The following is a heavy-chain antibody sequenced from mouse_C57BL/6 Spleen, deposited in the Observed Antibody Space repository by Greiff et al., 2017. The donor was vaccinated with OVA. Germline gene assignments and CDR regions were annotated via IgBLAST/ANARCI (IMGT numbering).Heavy chain of an antibody. D-gene: IGHD1-1*01. V-gene: IGHV5-17*01. CDR1: GFTFSDYG. CDR3: ARQGGSCYWYFDD. CDR2: ISSGSSTI. J-gene: IGHJ1*03. Sequence: EVQLMESGGGLVKPGGSLKLSCAASGFTFSDYGMHWVRQAPEKGLEWVAYISSGSSTIYYADPVKGRFTITRDNAKNTLFLKMTSLRSEDTAMYYCARQGGSCYWYFDDWGTGTTVTVSS.